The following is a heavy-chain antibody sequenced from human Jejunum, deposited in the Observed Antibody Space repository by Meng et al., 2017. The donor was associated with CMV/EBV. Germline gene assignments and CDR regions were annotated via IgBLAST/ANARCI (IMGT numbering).Heavy chain of an antibody. CDR3: ARVDPAMEDYFVQY. J-gene: IGHJ4*02. Sequence: GSISSSSFYWGWIRESPGKGLEWIGTIYHSGKTYYNPSLKSRLTLLLDMSRNQFSLKLSSVTAADTAVYHCARVDPAMEDYFVQYWGQGTLVTVSS. CDR2: IYHSGKT. CDR1: GSISSSSFY. D-gene: IGHD2/OR15-2a*01. V-gene: IGHV4-39*07.